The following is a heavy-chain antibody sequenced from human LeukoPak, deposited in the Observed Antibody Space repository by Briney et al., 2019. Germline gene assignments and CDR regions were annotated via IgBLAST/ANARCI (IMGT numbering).Heavy chain of an antibody. Sequence: PSETLSLTCTVSGGSISGYYWSWIRQPPGKGLEWIGYIYYTGTTNYNPSLKSRVTISVDTSKNQFSLKLSSVTAADTAVYYCARVRLSGYSYGYPGGVDPWGQGTLVTVSS. CDR2: IYYTGTT. CDR3: ARVRLSGYSYGYPGGVDP. CDR1: GGSISGYY. D-gene: IGHD5-18*01. V-gene: IGHV4-59*01. J-gene: IGHJ5*02.